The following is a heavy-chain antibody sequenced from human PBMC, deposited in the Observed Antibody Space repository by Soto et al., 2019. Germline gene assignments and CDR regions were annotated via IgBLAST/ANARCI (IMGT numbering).Heavy chain of an antibody. CDR3: AKGSYRPHDY. J-gene: IGHJ4*02. CDR1: GFSFSTYA. D-gene: IGHD1-26*01. Sequence: EVQLLESGGGLVQPGGSLRLSCAASGFSFSTYAMSWVRQAPGKGLEWVSAISGSGDTTYYANSVKGRFTISRDNSKNTLYLQMNSLRDEHTAVYYCAKGSYRPHDYWGQGTLVTVSS. CDR2: ISGSGDTT. V-gene: IGHV3-23*01.